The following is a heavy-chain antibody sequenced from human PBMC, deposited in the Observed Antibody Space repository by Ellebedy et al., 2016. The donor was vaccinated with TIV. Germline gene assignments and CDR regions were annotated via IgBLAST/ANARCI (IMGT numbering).Heavy chain of an antibody. CDR3: ASNYYGSGNYYPLDY. D-gene: IGHD3-10*01. CDR2: ISGSGTTI. CDR1: GFTFSSYS. J-gene: IGHJ4*02. V-gene: IGHV3-48*02. Sequence: GESLKISCAGSGFTFSSYSMDWVRQAPGKGLEWVSYISGSGTTIYYADSVKGRFTISRDNAKNSLYLQMNSLRDEDTALYYCASNYYGSGNYYPLDYWGQGTLVTVSS.